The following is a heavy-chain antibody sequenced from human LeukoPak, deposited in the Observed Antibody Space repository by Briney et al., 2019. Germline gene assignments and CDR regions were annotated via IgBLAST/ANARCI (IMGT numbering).Heavy chain of an antibody. J-gene: IGHJ4*02. D-gene: IGHD3-16*02. CDR1: GFTSSSYA. V-gene: IGHV3-30-3*01. Sequence: GGSLRLSCAASGFTSSSYATHWVRQAPGKGLEWVAIISYDGSNKYYADSVRGRFTISRDNSKNTLYLQMNSLRAEDTAVYYCAGGATPGRYHFDYWGQGTLVTVSS. CDR3: AGGATPGRYHFDY. CDR2: ISYDGSNK.